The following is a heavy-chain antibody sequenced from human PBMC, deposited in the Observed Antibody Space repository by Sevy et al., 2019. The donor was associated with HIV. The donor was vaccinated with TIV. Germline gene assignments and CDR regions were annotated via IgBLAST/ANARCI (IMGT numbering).Heavy chain of an antibody. V-gene: IGHV4-39*01. CDR3: ARHETLYGSGSYFGNWFDP. D-gene: IGHD3-10*01. CDR2: IYYSGST. Sequence: SETLSLTCTVSGGSISSSRYYWGWIRQPPGKGLEWIGSIYYSGSTYYNPSLKSRVTISVDTSKNQFSLKLSSVTAADTAVYYCARHETLYGSGSYFGNWFDPWGQGTLVTVSS. J-gene: IGHJ5*02. CDR1: GGSISSSRYY.